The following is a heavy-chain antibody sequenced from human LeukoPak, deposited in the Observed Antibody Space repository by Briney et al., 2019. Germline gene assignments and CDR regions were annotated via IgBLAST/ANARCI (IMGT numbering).Heavy chain of an antibody. V-gene: IGHV4-59*01. Sequence: SETLSLTCTVSGGSISSYYWSWIRQPPGKGLEWLGYIYYSGSTNYNPSLKSRVTISVDTSKNQFSLKLSSVTAADTAVYYCARDTLLDAFDIWGQGTMVTVSS. J-gene: IGHJ3*02. CDR1: GGSISSYY. CDR2: IYYSGST. CDR3: ARDTLLDAFDI.